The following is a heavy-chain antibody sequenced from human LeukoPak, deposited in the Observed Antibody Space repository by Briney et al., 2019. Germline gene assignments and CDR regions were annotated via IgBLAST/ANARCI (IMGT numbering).Heavy chain of an antibody. CDR1: GVSLSSDKYY. CDR2: IYYSGST. Sequence: PSATLSLTCTVSGVSLSSDKYYWTWIRQRPGKGLEWIGHIYYSGSTSFNPSLKSRVSMSMDTSKSQFSLKLTSVTAADTAVYYCATPYCGAISCLDVFDVWGQGTVVTVSS. CDR3: ATPYCGAISCLDVFDV. D-gene: IGHD2-21*01. V-gene: IGHV4-31*03. J-gene: IGHJ3*01.